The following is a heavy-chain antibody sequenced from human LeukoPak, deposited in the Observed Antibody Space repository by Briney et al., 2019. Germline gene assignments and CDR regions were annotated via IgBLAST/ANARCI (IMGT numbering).Heavy chain of an antibody. D-gene: IGHD5-24*01. J-gene: IGHJ4*02. V-gene: IGHV2-5*02. CDR3: AHRAEMAPGGRNYYFDY. CDR1: GFSLSTSGVG. Sequence: SGPTLVKPTQTLTLTCTFSGFSLSTSGVGVGWIRQPPGKALEWLALIYWDDDKRYSPSLKSRLTITKDTSKNQVVLTMTNIDPVDTAPYYCAHRAEMAPGGRNYYFDYWGQGTLVTVSS. CDR2: IYWDDDK.